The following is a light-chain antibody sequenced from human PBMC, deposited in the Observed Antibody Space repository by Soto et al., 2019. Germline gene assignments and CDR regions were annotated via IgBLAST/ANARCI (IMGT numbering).Light chain of an antibody. CDR2: SNN. J-gene: IGLJ1*01. V-gene: IGLV1-44*01. CDR1: SSNIGSNT. Sequence: QSVLTQPASASGTPGQRVTISCSGGSSNIGSNTVNWYQQLPGTAPKLLIYSNNQRPSGVPDRFSGSKSGTSASLAISGLQSEDEADYYCAAWDDSLNGSYVFGTGTKVTVL. CDR3: AAWDDSLNGSYV.